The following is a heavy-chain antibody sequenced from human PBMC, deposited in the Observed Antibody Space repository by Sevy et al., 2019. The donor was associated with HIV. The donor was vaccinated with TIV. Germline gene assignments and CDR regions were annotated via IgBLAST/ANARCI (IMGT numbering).Heavy chain of an antibody. V-gene: IGHV3-23*01. CDR3: AKPYRLNYYHSSGYVPD. Sequence: GGSLRLSCAASGFTFSSYAMSWVRQAPGKGLEWVSAISGSGGSTYYADSVKGRFTISRDNSKNTLYLQMNSLRAEDTAVYYCAKPYRLNYYHSSGYVPDWGQGTLVTVSS. J-gene: IGHJ4*02. D-gene: IGHD3-22*01. CDR1: GFTFSSYA. CDR2: ISGSGGST.